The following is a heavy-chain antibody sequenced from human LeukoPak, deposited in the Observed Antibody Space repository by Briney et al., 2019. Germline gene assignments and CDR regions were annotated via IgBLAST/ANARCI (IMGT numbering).Heavy chain of an antibody. J-gene: IGHJ6*02. CDR3: ARISAGRYGMDV. Sequence: SETLSLTCTVSGGSVTSGGYYWSWIRQHPEKGLEWIGYVYYTGSTYYNPSLKSRVTITSDTSKNQFSLKVSSVTAADTAVYYCARISAGRYGMDVWGQGTTVTVSS. CDR2: VYYTGST. D-gene: IGHD6-6*01. V-gene: IGHV4-31*03. CDR1: GGSVTSGGYY.